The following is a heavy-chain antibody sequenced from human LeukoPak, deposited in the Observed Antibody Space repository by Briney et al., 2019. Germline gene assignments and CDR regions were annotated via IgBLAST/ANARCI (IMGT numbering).Heavy chain of an antibody. Sequence: ASVQVSCKASGYSFSGYYIHWVRQAPGQGLEWMGWINPRISGTNYAQIFQGRLTMTSDTSISTAYMELSRLGSEDTAVYYCARDYGGERGGYYFDSWGQGTLVTVSS. CDR2: INPRISGT. J-gene: IGHJ4*02. CDR3: ARDYGGERGGYYFDS. D-gene: IGHD3-10*01. CDR1: GYSFSGYY. V-gene: IGHV1-2*02.